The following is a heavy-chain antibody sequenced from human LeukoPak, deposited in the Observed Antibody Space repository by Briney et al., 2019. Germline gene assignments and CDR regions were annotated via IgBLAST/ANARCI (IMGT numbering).Heavy chain of an antibody. CDR3: ASEVPYHYGSGNYYSPDY. J-gene: IGHJ4*02. V-gene: IGHV3-48*03. CDR1: GFTLRSFE. Sequence: PGGSVRLSCAASGFTLRSFEMEWGRPAPGEGLWWGLYICSGSSTVYYADSVKGRFTISRDNAKNSLYLQMNSLRAEDTAVYYCASEVPYHYGSGNYYSPDYWGQGTLVTVSS. D-gene: IGHD3-10*01. CDR2: ICSGSSTV.